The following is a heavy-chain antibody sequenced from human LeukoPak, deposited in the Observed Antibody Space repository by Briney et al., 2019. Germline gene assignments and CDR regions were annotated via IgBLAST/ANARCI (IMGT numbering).Heavy chain of an antibody. CDR1: RFTFSSYS. D-gene: IGHD4-17*01. Sequence: GGSLRLSCAASRFTFSSYSMNWVRQAPGKGLEWVSYINSRSGTISYADSVKGRFTISSDNAKNSLYLQMHSLRDEDAAVYYCATDRDYAFDFWGQGTPVTVSS. CDR2: INSRSGTI. V-gene: IGHV3-48*02. CDR3: ATDRDYAFDF. J-gene: IGHJ4*02.